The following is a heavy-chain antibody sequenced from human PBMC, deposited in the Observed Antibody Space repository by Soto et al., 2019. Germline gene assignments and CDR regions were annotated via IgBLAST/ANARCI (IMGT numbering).Heavy chain of an antibody. CDR2: ISYDGSNK. CDR3: AKDLGDSYDSSGYYNDY. J-gene: IGHJ4*02. D-gene: IGHD3-22*01. CDR1: GFTFSSYG. V-gene: IGHV3-30*18. Sequence: GSLRLSCAASGFTFSSYGMHWVRQAPGKGLEWVAVISYDGSNKYYADSVKGRFTISRDNSKNTLYLQMNSLRAEDTAVYYCAKDLGDSYDSSGYYNDYWGQGTLVTVSS.